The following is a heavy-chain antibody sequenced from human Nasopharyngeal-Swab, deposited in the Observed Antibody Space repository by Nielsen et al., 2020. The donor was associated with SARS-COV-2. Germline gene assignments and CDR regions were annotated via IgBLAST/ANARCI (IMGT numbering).Heavy chain of an antibody. D-gene: IGHD2-8*01. CDR1: GFTFNSHG. J-gene: IGHJ6*02. CDR2: ISFDGSKK. Sequence: GESLKISCAASGFTFNSHGMHWVRQAPGKGLEWVAVISFDGSKKYYADSVKGRFTISRDSSKNTLYLQMNSLRAEDTAVYYCARAGYCTNGVCYTTYYYGMDVWGQGTTVTVSS. CDR3: ARAGYCTNGVCYTTYYYGMDV. V-gene: IGHV3-30*03.